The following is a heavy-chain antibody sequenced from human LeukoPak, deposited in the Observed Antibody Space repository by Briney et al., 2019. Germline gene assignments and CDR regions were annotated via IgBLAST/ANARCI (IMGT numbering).Heavy chain of an antibody. CDR2: IYYSGST. CDR3: ARHVSSIVVVPAAIDY. J-gene: IGHJ4*02. V-gene: IGHV4-39*01. CDR1: GGSISSSSYY. D-gene: IGHD2-2*01. Sequence: SETLSLTCTVSGGSISSSSYYWGWIRQPPGKGLEWIGSIYYSGSTYYNPSLKSRVTISVDTSKNQFSLKLSSVTAADTAVYYCARHVSSIVVVPAAIDYWGQGTLVTVSS.